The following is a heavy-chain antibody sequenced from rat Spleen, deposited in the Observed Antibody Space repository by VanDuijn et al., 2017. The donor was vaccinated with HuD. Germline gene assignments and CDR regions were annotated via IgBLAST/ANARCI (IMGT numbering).Heavy chain of an antibody. CDR1: GFSLTSYH. Sequence: QVQLKESGPGLVQPSQTLSLTCTVSGFSLTSYHVSWVRQPPGKSLVWMGTIWAGGGTNYNSAVQSRLSISRDTSKSQVFLKMNSLQTEDTATYYCARDGLQAYYFDYWGQGTLVTVSS. V-gene: IGHV2-15*01. D-gene: IGHD1-1*01. CDR3: ARDGLQAYYFDY. J-gene: IGHJ3*01. CDR2: IWAGGGT.